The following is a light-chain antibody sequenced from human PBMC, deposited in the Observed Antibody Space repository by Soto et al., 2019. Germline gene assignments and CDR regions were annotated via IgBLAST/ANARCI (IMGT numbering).Light chain of an antibody. Sequence: DIQMTQSPSTLSASVGDRVTITCRASQSFTKWLAWYQQTPGRAPKLLIYEASSLEAGVPSRYSGSGSGTAVNLTIRRLQPDDSATYYCQQYNSYSMYSFGQGTKLETK. CDR3: QQYNSYSMYS. CDR1: QSFTKW. J-gene: IGKJ2*03. V-gene: IGKV1-5*03. CDR2: EAS.